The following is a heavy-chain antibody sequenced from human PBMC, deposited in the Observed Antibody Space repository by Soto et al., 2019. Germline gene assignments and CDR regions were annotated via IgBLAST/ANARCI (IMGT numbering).Heavy chain of an antibody. Sequence: GGSLRLSCAASGFTFSSYGMHWVRQAPGKGLEWVAVISYDGSNKYYADSVKGRFTISRENAKNSLYLQMNSLRAGDTAVYYCAKVIITFGGSRYGLDVWGQGTTVTVSS. J-gene: IGHJ6*02. V-gene: IGHV3-30*18. CDR2: ISYDGSNK. D-gene: IGHD3-16*01. CDR1: GFTFSSYG. CDR3: AKVIITFGGSRYGLDV.